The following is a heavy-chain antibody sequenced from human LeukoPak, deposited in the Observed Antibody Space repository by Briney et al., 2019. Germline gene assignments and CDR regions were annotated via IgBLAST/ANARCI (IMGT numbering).Heavy chain of an antibody. CDR2: LYSGSDT. J-gene: IGHJ2*01. D-gene: IGHD3-10*01. V-gene: IGHV3-53*01. CDR3: ARVGDHFHWYLDL. Sequence: GGSLRLSCAASGFIVSTKYMNWVRQAPGKGLEWVSILYSGSDTYYANSVKGRFTISRDSSKNILFLQMNDLRAEDTAVYYCARVGDHFHWYLDLWGRGTLVTVSS. CDR1: GFIVSTKY.